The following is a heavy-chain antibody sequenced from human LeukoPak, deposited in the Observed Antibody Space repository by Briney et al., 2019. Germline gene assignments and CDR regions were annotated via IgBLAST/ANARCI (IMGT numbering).Heavy chain of an antibody. J-gene: IGHJ4*02. V-gene: IGHV4-34*01. CDR1: GDSSSGYY. CDR2: INHSGST. Sequence: SETLSLTCAVYGDSSSGYYWTWIRQSPGKGLEWIGEINHSGSTNYNPSLKSRVTISVDTSKNQFSLNLTSVTAADTAIYYCATNVPGTTYFDPWGQGTLVTVSS. D-gene: IGHD1-14*01. CDR3: ATNVPGTTYFDP.